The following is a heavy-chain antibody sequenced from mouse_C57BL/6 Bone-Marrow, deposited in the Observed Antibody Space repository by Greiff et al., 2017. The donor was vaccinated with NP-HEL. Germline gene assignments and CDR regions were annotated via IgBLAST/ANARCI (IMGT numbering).Heavy chain of an antibody. J-gene: IGHJ2*01. V-gene: IGHV1-64*01. CDR1: GYTFTSYW. CDR3: AREGHNWPLDY. CDR2: IHPNSGST. D-gene: IGHD6-1*01. Sequence: QVQLQQPGAELVKPGASVKLSCKASGYTFTSYWMHWVKQRPGQGLEWIGMIHPNSGSTNYNEKFKSKATLTVDKSSSTAYLQLSSLTSEDSAVYYCAREGHNWPLDYWGQGTPLTVSS.